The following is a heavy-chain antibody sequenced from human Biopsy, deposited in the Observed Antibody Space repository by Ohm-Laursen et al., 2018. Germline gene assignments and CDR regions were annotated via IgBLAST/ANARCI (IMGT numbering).Heavy chain of an antibody. CDR2: IDSSAAST. D-gene: IGHD4-17*01. V-gene: IGHV3-23*01. CDR1: GFTFTNYA. J-gene: IGHJ4*02. CDR3: ASDLNGDPSAFDY. Sequence: SLRLSCAASGFTFTNYAMNWVRQAPGKGLDWVSSIDSSAASTFYADSVKGRFTISRDNSKNTLFLQMNILRAADTAIYYCASDLNGDPSAFDYWGQGTLVTVSS.